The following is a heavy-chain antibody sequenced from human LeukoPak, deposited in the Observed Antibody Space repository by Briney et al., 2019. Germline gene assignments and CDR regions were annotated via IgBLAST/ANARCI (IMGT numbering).Heavy chain of an antibody. J-gene: IGHJ4*02. CDR3: ASWDIVVVPAAYDY. CDR1: GFTFSSYG. Sequence: TGGSLRLXCAASGFTFSSYGMHWVRQAPGKGLEWVAFIRYDGSNKYYADSVKGRFTISRDNSKNTLYLQMNSLRAEDTAVYYCASWDIVVVPAAYDYWGQGTLVTVSS. V-gene: IGHV3-30*02. D-gene: IGHD2-2*01. CDR2: IRYDGSNK.